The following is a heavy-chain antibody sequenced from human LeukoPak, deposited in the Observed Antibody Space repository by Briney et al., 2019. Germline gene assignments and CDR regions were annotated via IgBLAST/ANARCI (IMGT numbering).Heavy chain of an antibody. D-gene: IGHD2-15*01. J-gene: IGHJ5*02. CDR1: GFTFSSYW. CDR2: INQDETKK. CDR3: TRGRDWEWWNSWFDL. V-gene: IGHV3-7*05. Sequence: GGSLRLSCAASGFTFSSYWMHWVRQTPGKGLEWVAKINQDETKKFYVDSVKGRFTISRDNPKNSLYLQMDSLRVEDTAVYYCTRGRDWEWWNSWFDLWGQGTLVTVSP.